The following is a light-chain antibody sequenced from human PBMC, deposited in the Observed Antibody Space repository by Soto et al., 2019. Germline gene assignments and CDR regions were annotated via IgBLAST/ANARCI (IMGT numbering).Light chain of an antibody. Sequence: QSALTQPPSVSGSPGQSVTISCTGTSSDVGGYSRVSWYQRPPGTAPKLLIYEVTNRPSGVPDRFSGSKSGNTASLAISGLQAEDEADYYCSSFTSSNIAVFGAGTKLTVL. J-gene: IGLJ3*02. CDR2: EVT. CDR1: SSDVGGYSR. CDR3: SSFTSSNIAV. V-gene: IGLV2-18*02.